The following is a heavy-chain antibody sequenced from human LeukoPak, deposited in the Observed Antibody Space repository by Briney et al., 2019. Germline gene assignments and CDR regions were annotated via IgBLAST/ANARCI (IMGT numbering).Heavy chain of an antibody. D-gene: IGHD4-11*01. Sequence: ASVKVSCKASGYTFINYGISWVRQAPGQGLEWMGWISVYNGNTNYAQKLQGRVTMTTDTSTTTAYMELRSLRSDDTAVYYCARVLVTTETPFDYWGQGTLVTVSS. CDR1: GYTFINYG. CDR3: ARVLVTTETPFDY. J-gene: IGHJ4*02. V-gene: IGHV1-18*01. CDR2: ISVYNGNT.